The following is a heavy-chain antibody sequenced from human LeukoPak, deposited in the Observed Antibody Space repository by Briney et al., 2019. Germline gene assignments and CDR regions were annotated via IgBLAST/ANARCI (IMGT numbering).Heavy chain of an antibody. J-gene: IGHJ4*02. CDR2: INHSGST. D-gene: IGHD3-22*01. V-gene: IGHV4-39*07. Sequence: PSETLSLTCSVSGGSISSSSYYWGWIRQSPGKGLEWIGEINHSGSTNYNPSLKSRVTISVDTSKNQFSLKLSSVTAADTAVYYCARGPRIYYEGPFDYWGQGTLVTVSS. CDR3: ARGPRIYYEGPFDY. CDR1: GGSISSSSYY.